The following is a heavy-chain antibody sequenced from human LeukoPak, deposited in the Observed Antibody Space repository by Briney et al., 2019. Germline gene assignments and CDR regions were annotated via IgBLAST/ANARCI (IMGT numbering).Heavy chain of an antibody. D-gene: IGHD3-22*01. CDR3: ARALITMIVVPIGAFDI. V-gene: IGHV4-31*03. CDR1: GGSISSGGYS. CDR2: IYYSGST. J-gene: IGHJ3*02. Sequence: SQTLSLTCTVTGGSISSGGYSWSWIRQHPGKGLEWIGYIYYSGSTYYNPSLMSRVTISVDTSKNQFSLKLSSVTAADTAVYYCARALITMIVVPIGAFDIWGQGTMVTVSS.